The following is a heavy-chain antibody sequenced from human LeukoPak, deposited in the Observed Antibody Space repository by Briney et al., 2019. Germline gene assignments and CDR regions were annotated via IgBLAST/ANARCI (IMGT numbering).Heavy chain of an antibody. J-gene: IGHJ6*04. D-gene: IGHD3-16*01. CDR1: GFTFSSYW. V-gene: IGHV3-74*01. CDR2: INSDGSST. Sequence: GGSLRLSCAASGFTFSSYWMHWVRQAPGKGLVWVSRINSDGSSTSYADSVKGRFTISRDNAKNTLYLQTNSLRAEDTAVYYCARNLGGGGYYYYGMDVWGKGTTVTVSS. CDR3: ARNLGGGGYYYYGMDV.